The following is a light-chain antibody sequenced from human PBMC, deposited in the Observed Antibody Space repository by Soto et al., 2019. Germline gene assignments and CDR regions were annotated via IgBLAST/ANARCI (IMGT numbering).Light chain of an antibody. J-gene: IGKJ3*01. CDR1: QGIRNF. Sequence: DIQMTQSPTSLSASVGDRVNITCRASQGIRNFVAWYQQKPGKAPKLLIYAASTLQSGVPSRFSGSGSGTDFTLTSNSLQPEDFATYSCQKYSSVPVFGPGTKVEIK. CDR2: AAS. CDR3: QKYSSVPV. V-gene: IGKV1-27*01.